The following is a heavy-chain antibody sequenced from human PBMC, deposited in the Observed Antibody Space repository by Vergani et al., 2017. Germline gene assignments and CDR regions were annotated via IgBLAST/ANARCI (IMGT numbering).Heavy chain of an antibody. CDR1: GYSFSSYW. J-gene: IGHJ4*02. D-gene: IGHD3-22*01. CDR2: IYPADSDT. CDR3: ARAPMIAPVFEDY. V-gene: IGHV5-51*01. Sequence: EVQLVQSGPEVKKPGESLKISCKGSGYSFSSYWIGWVRQMPGKGLEWMGIIYPADSDTRYRPSFQGQVTISADKSISTAYLQWSSLKASDTAMSYCARAPMIAPVFEDYWGQGTLVTVSS.